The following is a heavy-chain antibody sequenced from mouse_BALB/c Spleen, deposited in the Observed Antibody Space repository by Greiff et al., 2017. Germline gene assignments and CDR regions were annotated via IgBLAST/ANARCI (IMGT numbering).Heavy chain of an antibody. V-gene: IGHV7-3*02. D-gene: IGHD1-1*01. CDR3: ARESFYYGSSYVYAMDY. CDR1: GFTFTDYY. Sequence: DVKLVESGGGLVQPGGSLRLSCATSGFTFTDYYMSWVRQPPGKALEWLGFIRNKANGYTTEYSASVKGRFTISRDNSQSILYLQMNTLRAEDSATYYCARESFYYGSSYVYAMDYWGQGTSVTVSS. J-gene: IGHJ4*01. CDR2: IRNKANGYTT.